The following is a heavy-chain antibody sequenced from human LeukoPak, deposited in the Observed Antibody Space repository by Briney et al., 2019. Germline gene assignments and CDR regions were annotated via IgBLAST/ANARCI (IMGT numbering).Heavy chain of an antibody. V-gene: IGHV3-48*03. Sequence: GGSLRLSCAASGFTFSSYEMNWVRQAPGKGLEWVSYISSSGTTIYYADSVNGRFTISRDNAKTSLYLQMNSLRAEDTAVYYCARGSGQLAYRGYSFDSWGQGALVTVSS. D-gene: IGHD6-6*01. CDR3: ARGSGQLAYRGYSFDS. CDR1: GFTFSSYE. CDR2: ISSSGTTI. J-gene: IGHJ4*02.